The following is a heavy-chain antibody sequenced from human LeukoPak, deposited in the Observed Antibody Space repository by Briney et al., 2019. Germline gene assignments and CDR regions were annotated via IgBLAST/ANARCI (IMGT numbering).Heavy chain of an antibody. D-gene: IGHD4-17*01. CDR2: IWYDGSNK. V-gene: IGHV3-33*01. CDR3: ARGYGDYDGWFDP. CDR1: GFTFSSYG. J-gene: IGHJ5*02. Sequence: GSLRLSCAASGFTFSSYGMHWVRQAPGKGLEWVAVIWYDGSNKYYADSVKGRFTISRDNSKNTLYLQMNSLRAEDTAVYYCARGYGDYDGWFDPWGQGTLVTVSS.